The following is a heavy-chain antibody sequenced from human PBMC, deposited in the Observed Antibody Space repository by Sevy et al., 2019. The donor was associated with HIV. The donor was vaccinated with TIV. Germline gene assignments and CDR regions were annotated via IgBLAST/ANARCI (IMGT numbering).Heavy chain of an antibody. CDR2: ISAYNGNT. CDR3: AREYSSSSIHFFYGMDV. D-gene: IGHD6-13*01. J-gene: IGHJ6*02. CDR1: GYTFTSYG. V-gene: IGHV1-18*01. Sequence: ASVKVSCKASGYTFTSYGISWVRQAPGQGLEWMGWISAYNGNTNYAQKLQGRVTMTTDTSTSTAYRELRSLRSDDTALYYCAREYSSSSIHFFYGMDVWGQGTTVTVSS.